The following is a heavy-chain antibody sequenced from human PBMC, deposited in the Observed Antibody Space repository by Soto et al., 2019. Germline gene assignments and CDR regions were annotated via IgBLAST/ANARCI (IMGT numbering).Heavy chain of an antibody. Sequence: QVQLVQSGAEVRTPGASVKVSCKASGYTFTSYDINWVRQATGQGPEWMGWMNPDSGHTGYVQKFQGRVTMTRNTALRTAYMELSSLRSEDTAVYYCARSAGGSNVNFDYWGQGTLVTVSS. CDR2: MNPDSGHT. V-gene: IGHV1-8*01. CDR1: GYTFTSYD. J-gene: IGHJ4*02. D-gene: IGHD6-19*01. CDR3: ARSAGGSNVNFDY.